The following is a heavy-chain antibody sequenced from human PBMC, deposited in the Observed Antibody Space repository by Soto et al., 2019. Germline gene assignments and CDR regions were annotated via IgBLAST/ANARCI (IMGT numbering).Heavy chain of an antibody. CDR3: AKADHKYCSGGSCYPFSPDY. Sequence: QVQLVESGGGVVQPGRSLRLSCAASGFTFSSYGMHWVRQAPGKGLEWVAVISYDGSNKYYADSVKGRFTISRDNSKNTLYLQMNSLRAEDTAVYYCAKADHKYCSGGSCYPFSPDYWGQGTLVTVSS. J-gene: IGHJ4*02. D-gene: IGHD2-15*01. CDR2: ISYDGSNK. CDR1: GFTFSSYG. V-gene: IGHV3-30*18.